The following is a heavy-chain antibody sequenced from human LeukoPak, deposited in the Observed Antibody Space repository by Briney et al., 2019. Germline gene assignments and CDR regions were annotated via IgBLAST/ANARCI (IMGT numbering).Heavy chain of an antibody. J-gene: IGHJ4*02. CDR3: AKEVTFGGVIADFDY. Sequence: PGGSLRLSCAASGFTLSSYSMNWVRQAPGKGLEWVSYISSHSSTSYYADSVKGRFTISRDNAKNSLYLQMNSLRAEDTAVYYCAKEVTFGGVIADFDYWGQGTLVTVSS. V-gene: IGHV3-48*01. D-gene: IGHD3-16*02. CDR2: ISSHSSTS. CDR1: GFTLSSYS.